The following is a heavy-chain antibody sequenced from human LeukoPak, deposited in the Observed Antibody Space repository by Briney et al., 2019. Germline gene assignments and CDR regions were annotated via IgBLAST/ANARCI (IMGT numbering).Heavy chain of an antibody. CDR2: IYYSGST. V-gene: IGHV4-39*01. CDR1: GGSISSSSYY. J-gene: IGHJ4*02. Sequence: PSETLSLTCAVSGGSISSSSYYWGWIRQPPGKGLEWIGSIYYSGSTYYNPSLKSRVTISVDTSKNQFSLKLSSVTAADTAVYYCARLSNFWSGSPGQDYWGQGTLVTVSS. CDR3: ARLSNFWSGSPGQDY. D-gene: IGHD3-3*01.